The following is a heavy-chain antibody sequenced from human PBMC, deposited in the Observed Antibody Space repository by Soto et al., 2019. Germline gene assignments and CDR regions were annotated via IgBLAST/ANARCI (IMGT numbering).Heavy chain of an antibody. Sequence: QVQLQESGPGLVKPSQTLSLTCTVSGGSISSGGYYWSWIRQHPGKGLEWIGYIYYSGSTYYNPSLKSRVTTSVDTSKNQFSLKLSSVTAADTAVYYCAREVKSSSWYWFDPWCQGTLVTVSS. V-gene: IGHV4-31*03. CDR2: IYYSGST. CDR1: GGSISSGGYY. J-gene: IGHJ5*02. D-gene: IGHD6-13*01. CDR3: AREVKSSSWYWFDP.